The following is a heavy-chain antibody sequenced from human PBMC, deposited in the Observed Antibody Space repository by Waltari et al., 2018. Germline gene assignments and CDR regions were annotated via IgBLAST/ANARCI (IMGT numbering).Heavy chain of an antibody. Sequence: QVQMVESGGGVVQPGKPRRLSGAASGSRLSNFGMHWVRQAPGKGLEWVALAFFDGIKTDYADSVRGRFTISRDNSKNTLYLDINNLRVDDTGIYYCAKDAFGNTYLDHWGQGTVVTVSS. CDR3: AKDAFGNTYLDH. D-gene: IGHD3-10*01. J-gene: IGHJ5*02. CDR2: AFFDGIKT. CDR1: GSRLSNFG. V-gene: IGHV3-30*18.